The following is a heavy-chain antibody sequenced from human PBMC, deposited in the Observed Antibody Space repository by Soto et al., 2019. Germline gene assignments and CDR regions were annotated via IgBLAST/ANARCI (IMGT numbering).Heavy chain of an antibody. CDR2: ISSSSSYI. D-gene: IGHD3-9*01. CDR3: ARDYDILTGYWGIWFDP. J-gene: IGHJ5*02. Sequence: GGSLRLSCAASGFTFSSYSMNWVRQAPGKGLEWVSSISSSSSYIYYADSVKGRFTISRDNAKNSLYLQMNSLRAEDTAVYYCARDYDILTGYWGIWFDPWGQGTLVTVSS. V-gene: IGHV3-21*01. CDR1: GFTFSSYS.